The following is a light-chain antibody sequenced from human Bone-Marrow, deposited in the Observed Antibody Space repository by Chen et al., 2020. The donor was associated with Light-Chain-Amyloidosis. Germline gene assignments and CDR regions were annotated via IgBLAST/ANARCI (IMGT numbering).Light chain of an antibody. CDR2: GAS. CDR3: QQNTHWPFS. Sequence: EIVPTHSPATLSVSPGDRATLSCRANQNLGSILAWYQQKPGQSPRLLFYGASVRVPGTPARFSGSGYGTEFTLTISSLQSEDFAVYYCQQNTHWPFSFGHGTKVEI. V-gene: IGKV3-15*01. J-gene: IGKJ3*01. CDR1: QNLGSI.